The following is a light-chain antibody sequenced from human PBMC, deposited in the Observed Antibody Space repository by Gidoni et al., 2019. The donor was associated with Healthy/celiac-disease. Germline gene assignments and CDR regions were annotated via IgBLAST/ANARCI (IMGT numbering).Light chain of an antibody. CDR1: QSVSSY. CDR3: QQRSNWLTIT. J-gene: IGKJ5*01. Sequence: EIVLTQSPATLSLSPGERATLSCRASQSVSSYLAWYQQKPGQAPRLLIYDASNRATGIPARFSGSGSGTDLTLTISSLEPEDFAVYYCQQRSNWLTITFGQXTRLEIK. V-gene: IGKV3-11*01. CDR2: DAS.